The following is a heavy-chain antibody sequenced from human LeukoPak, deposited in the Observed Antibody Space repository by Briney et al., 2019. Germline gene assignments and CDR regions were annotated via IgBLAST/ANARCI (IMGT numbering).Heavy chain of an antibody. CDR3: TRGGHDYGGSFDT. CDR1: GASIASGSYH. J-gene: IGHJ5*02. CDR2: ISAGGRT. Sequence: SETLSLTCAISGASIASGSYHWDWIRQPAGSRPEYIGRISAGGRTNYNPSLKRRLTISMDTSKNHVPLRLSSVTAADTAVYYCTRGGHDYGGSFDTWGQGILVTVSS. V-gene: IGHV4-61*02. D-gene: IGHD4-23*01.